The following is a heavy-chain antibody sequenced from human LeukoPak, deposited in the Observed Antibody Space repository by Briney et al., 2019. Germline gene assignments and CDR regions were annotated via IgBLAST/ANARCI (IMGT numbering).Heavy chain of an antibody. J-gene: IGHJ4*02. CDR1: GFTFSSYA. CDR3: ARTPGRVGATYYFDY. V-gene: IGHV3-23*01. CDR2: ISGSGGST. D-gene: IGHD1-26*01. Sequence: GGSLRLSRAASGFTFSSYAMSWVRQAPGKGLEWVSAISGSGGSTYYADSVKGRFTISRDNSKNTLYLQMNSLRAEDTAVYYCARTPGRVGATYYFDYWGQGTLVTVPS.